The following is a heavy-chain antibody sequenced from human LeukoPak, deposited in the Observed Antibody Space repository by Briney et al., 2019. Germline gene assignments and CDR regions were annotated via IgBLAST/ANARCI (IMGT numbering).Heavy chain of an antibody. CDR3: ARVGSGWPPTFDY. J-gene: IGHJ4*02. CDR2: IYHSGST. CDR1: GYSISSGYY. V-gene: IGHV4-38-2*02. D-gene: IGHD6-19*01. Sequence: PSETLSLTCTVSGYSISSGYYWGWIRQPPGKGLEWIGSIYHSGSTYYNPSLKSRVTISVDTSKNQFSLKLSSVTAADTAVYYCARVGSGWPPTFDYWGQGTLVTVSS.